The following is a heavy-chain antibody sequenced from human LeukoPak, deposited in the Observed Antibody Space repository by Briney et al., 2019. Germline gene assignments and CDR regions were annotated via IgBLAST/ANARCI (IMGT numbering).Heavy chain of an antibody. V-gene: IGHV3-11*01. CDR2: ISSSGSTI. Sequence: GGSLRLSCAASGFTFSDYYMSWVHQAPGKGLEWVSYISSSGSTIYYADSVKGRFTISRDNAKNSLYLQMNSLRAEDTAVYYCARDLVGYSSSWLDYWGQGTLVTVSS. J-gene: IGHJ4*02. CDR1: GFTFSDYY. D-gene: IGHD6-13*01. CDR3: ARDLVGYSSSWLDY.